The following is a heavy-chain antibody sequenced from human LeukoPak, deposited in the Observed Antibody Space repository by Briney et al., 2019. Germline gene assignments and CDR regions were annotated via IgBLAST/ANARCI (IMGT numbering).Heavy chain of an antibody. V-gene: IGHV4-59*08. CDR2: IYYSGST. CDR1: GGSISSYY. Sequence: SETLSLTCTVSGGSISSYYWSWIRQPPGKGLEWIGYIYYSGSTNYNPSLKSRVTISVDTSKNQFSLKLSSVTATDTAVYYCARHNDYYVVGGMDVWGQGTTVTVSS. CDR3: ARHNDYYVVGGMDV. D-gene: IGHD3-10*02. J-gene: IGHJ6*02.